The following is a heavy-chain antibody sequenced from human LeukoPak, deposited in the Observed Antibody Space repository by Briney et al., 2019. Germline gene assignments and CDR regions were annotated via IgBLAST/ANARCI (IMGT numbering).Heavy chain of an antibody. V-gene: IGHV3-64*01. D-gene: IGHD3-16*01. CDR3: ARDRMITFGGVIRGDAFGI. Sequence: GGSLRLSCAASGFTFRSYAMRWVRQAPGKGLEYVSAISSNGGNAYYATSVKGRFTISRDNSKNTLDLQMGSLRAEDTAVYYCARDRMITFGGVIRGDAFGIWGQGTLVTVAS. CDR2: ISSNGGNA. CDR1: GFTFRSYA. J-gene: IGHJ3*02.